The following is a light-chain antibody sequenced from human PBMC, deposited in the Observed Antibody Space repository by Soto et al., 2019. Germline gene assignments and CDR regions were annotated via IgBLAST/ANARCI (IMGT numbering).Light chain of an antibody. J-gene: IGLJ2*01. V-gene: IGLV2-23*03. CDR3: YSYATYSTFVV. CDR2: EGS. CDR1: SNDIKNYNL. Sequence: QSVLTQPASVSGSPGQSITISCTGTSNDIKNYNLVSWYQQHPGKAPKLMIYEGSKRPSGVANRFSGSKSGTTASLTISGLQAEDEVDYYCYSYATYSTFVVFGGGTKLTVL.